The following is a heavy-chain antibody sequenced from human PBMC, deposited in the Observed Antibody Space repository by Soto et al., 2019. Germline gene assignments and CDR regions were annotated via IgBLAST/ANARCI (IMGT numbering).Heavy chain of an antibody. Sequence: GGSLRLSCAASGFTFSSYAMHWVRQAPGKGLEYVSAISSNGGSTYYANSVKGRFTISRDNSKNTLYLQMGSLRAEDMAVYYCARALDDFWSPNWFDPWGQGTLVTVST. CDR1: GFTFSSYA. J-gene: IGHJ5*02. CDR2: ISSNGGST. D-gene: IGHD3-3*01. V-gene: IGHV3-64*01. CDR3: ARALDDFWSPNWFDP.